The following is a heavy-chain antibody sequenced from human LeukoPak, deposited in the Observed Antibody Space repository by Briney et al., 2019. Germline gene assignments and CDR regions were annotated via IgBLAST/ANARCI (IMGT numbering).Heavy chain of an antibody. J-gene: IGHJ4*02. Sequence: GGSLRLSCEASEFTVSSNYMSWVRQAPGKGLEWVSVIYSGGSTYYADAVKGRFTISRDNSKNTVYLQMNSLRAEDTAVYYCANEIRPNDYWGQGTLVTVSS. CDR1: EFTVSSNY. D-gene: IGHD4-17*01. CDR2: IYSGGST. V-gene: IGHV3-53*01. CDR3: ANEIRPNDY.